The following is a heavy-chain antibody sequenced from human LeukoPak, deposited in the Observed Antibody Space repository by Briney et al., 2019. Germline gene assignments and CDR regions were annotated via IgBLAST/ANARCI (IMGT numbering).Heavy chain of an antibody. V-gene: IGHV3-15*01. J-gene: IGHJ3*02. CDR3: TFYTSGRFDI. Sequence: GRSLRLSCVVSGFTFGDAWMTWVRQAPGKGLECVGRIKSKSDGGTTEYAAPVKGRFSISRDDSKNTLYLQMNSLKTDDTAVYYCTFYTSGRFDIWGQGTMVTVSS. CDR2: IKSKSDGGTT. CDR1: GFTFGDAW. D-gene: IGHD3-10*01.